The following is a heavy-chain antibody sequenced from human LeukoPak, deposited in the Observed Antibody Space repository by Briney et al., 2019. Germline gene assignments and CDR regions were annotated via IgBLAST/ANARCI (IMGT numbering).Heavy chain of an antibody. J-gene: IGHJ3*02. Sequence: SETLSLTCTVSGGSISSYYWSWIRQPPGKGLEWIGYIYYSGSTNYNPSLKSRVTISVDTSKNQFSLKLSSVTAADTAVYYCARRAVVTNDAFDIWGQGTMVTVSS. CDR3: ARRAVVTNDAFDI. CDR2: IYYSGST. D-gene: IGHD2-21*02. V-gene: IGHV4-59*08. CDR1: GGSISSYY.